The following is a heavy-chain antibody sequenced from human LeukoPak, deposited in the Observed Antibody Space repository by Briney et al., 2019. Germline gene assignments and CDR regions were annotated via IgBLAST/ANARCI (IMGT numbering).Heavy chain of an antibody. CDR1: GFTVSSDY. V-gene: IGHV3-66*01. D-gene: IGHD3-16*01. Sequence: GGSLRLSCAASGFTVSSDYMSWVRQAPGKGLEWVSVIYSGGSTYYADSVKGRFTISRDNSKNTLYLQMNSLRAEDTAVYYCARGIWVKAHFDYWGQGTLVTVSS. CDR3: ARGIWVKAHFDY. J-gene: IGHJ4*02. CDR2: IYSGGST.